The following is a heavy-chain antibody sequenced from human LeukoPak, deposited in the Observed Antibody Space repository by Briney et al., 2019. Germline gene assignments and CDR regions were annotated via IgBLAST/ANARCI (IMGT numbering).Heavy chain of an antibody. D-gene: IGHD1-26*01. CDR3: ARGSTGGSYLPYYFDY. Sequence: ASVKVSCKASGYTFTSYGISWVRQAPGQGLEWMGWISAYNGNTNYAQKLQGRVTMTTDTSTSTAYMELRSLRSDDTALYYRARGSTGGSYLPYYFDYWGQGTLVTVSS. CDR1: GYTFTSYG. J-gene: IGHJ4*02. V-gene: IGHV1-18*01. CDR2: ISAYNGNT.